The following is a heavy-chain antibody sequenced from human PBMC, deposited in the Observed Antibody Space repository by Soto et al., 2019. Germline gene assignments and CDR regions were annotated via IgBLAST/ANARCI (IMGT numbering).Heavy chain of an antibody. Sequence: ASVKVSCKASGGTFSSYAISWVRQAPGQGLEWMGGIIPIFGTANYAQKFQGRVTITADESTSTAYMELSSLRSEDTAVYYCASQWAQSIAALGGYYYYGMDVWGQGTTVTVSS. D-gene: IGHD6-6*01. CDR3: ASQWAQSIAALGGYYYYGMDV. CDR2: IIPIFGTA. CDR1: GGTFSSYA. V-gene: IGHV1-69*13. J-gene: IGHJ6*02.